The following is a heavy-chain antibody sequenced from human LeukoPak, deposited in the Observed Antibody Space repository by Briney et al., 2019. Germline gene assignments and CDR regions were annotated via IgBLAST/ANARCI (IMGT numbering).Heavy chain of an antibody. CDR1: GGSISSSSYY. CDR3: ARPNSYSQYAFDI. J-gene: IGHJ3*02. Sequence: SETLSLTCTVSGGSISSSSYYWGWIRQSPGKGLEWIGSIYYTRSTYYNPSLKSRVTISVDTSENQFSLRLTSVTAADTAVYFCARPNSYSQYAFDIWGQGTAVTVSS. CDR2: IYYTRST. V-gene: IGHV4-39*01. D-gene: IGHD1-26*01.